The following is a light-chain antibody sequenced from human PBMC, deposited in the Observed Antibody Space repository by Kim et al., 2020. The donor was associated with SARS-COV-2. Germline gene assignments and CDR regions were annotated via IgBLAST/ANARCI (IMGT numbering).Light chain of an antibody. CDR2: GAS. CDR3: QQYHNWPPVT. Sequence: PGDRATVSCRASQSLTSNYLAWYQQKPGAPPRLLIYGASTRAAGVPVRFSGSGSGTDFTLTISSLQSEDFAIYFCQQYHNWPPVTFGGGTKVDIK. CDR1: QSLTSNY. J-gene: IGKJ4*01. V-gene: IGKV3-15*01.